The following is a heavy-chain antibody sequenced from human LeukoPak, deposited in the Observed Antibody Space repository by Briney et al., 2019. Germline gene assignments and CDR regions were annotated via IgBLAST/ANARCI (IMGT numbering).Heavy chain of an antibody. V-gene: IGHV3-23*01. D-gene: IGHD2-15*01. J-gene: IGHJ4*02. CDR2: ISNNGGYT. Sequence: GGSLRLSCAASGFTFSSSAMSWIRQAPGKGLEWVSAISNNGGYTYYADSVQGRFTISRDNSKSTLCLQMNSLRAEDTAVYYCAKQLGYCSDGSCYFPYWGQGTLVTVSS. CDR3: AKQLGYCSDGSCYFPY. CDR1: GFTFSSSA.